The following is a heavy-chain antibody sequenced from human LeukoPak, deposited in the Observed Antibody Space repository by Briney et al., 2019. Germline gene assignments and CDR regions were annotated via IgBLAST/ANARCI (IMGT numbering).Heavy chain of an antibody. J-gene: IGHJ4*02. Sequence: GGSLRLSCAVSGFAVSSNYMTWVRQAPGKGLEWVSVIYSGGSTYYADSVKGRFTISRDNSENTVYLQMSSLRAEDTAVYYCARDSSGVDYFDYWGQGTLVTVSS. CDR3: ARDSSGVDYFDY. CDR1: GFAVSSNY. V-gene: IGHV3-53*01. CDR2: IYSGGST. D-gene: IGHD3-10*01.